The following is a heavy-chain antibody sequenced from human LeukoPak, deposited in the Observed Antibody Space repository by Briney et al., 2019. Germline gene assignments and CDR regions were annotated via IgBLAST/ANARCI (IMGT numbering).Heavy chain of an antibody. CDR1: TSTGLVW. CDR2: IKSDGTAA. Sequence: GGSLRLSCAGSTSTGLVWMDWVRKAPGKGLVWVSHIKSDGTAANYADSWKGRFTIPRDNARNSLYLQMNTLRAEDTAVYSCARGADGVSSNSRGWFDPWGQGTLVTVSS. J-gene: IGHJ5*02. D-gene: IGHD2-15*01. V-gene: IGHV3-74*01. CDR3: ARGADGVSSNSRGWFDP.